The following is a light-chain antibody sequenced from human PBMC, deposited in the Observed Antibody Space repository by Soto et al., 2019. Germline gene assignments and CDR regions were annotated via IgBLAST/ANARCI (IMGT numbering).Light chain of an antibody. Sequence: DIQMTQSPSTLSASVGDRVTITCRASQSISSWLAWYQQKPGKAPKLLIYKASSLESRVPSRFSGRGSGTEFTLTISTLQPDDFATYYCQQYNSYPYTFGQGTKLVIK. CDR3: QQYNSYPYT. CDR2: KAS. V-gene: IGKV1-5*03. J-gene: IGKJ2*01. CDR1: QSISSW.